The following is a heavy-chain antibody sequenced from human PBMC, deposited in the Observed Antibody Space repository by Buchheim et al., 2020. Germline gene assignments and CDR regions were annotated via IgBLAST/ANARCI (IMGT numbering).Heavy chain of an antibody. CDR2: IDPSDSYT. J-gene: IGHJ6*02. V-gene: IGHV5-10-1*03. CDR3: ARRITVTARGGYYYYGMDV. D-gene: IGHD4-17*01. Sequence: EVQLVQSGAEVKKPGESLRISCKGSGYSFTSYWISWVRQMPGKGLEWMGTIDPSDSYTNYRPSFQGHVTISGYKSISTASPQWSSLTASDTAMYYCARRITVTARGGYYYYGMDVWGQGT. CDR1: GYSFTSYW.